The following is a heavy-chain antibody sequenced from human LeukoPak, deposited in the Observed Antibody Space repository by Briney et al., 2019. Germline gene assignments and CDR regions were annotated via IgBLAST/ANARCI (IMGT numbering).Heavy chain of an antibody. J-gene: IGHJ4*02. V-gene: IGHV3-48*03. CDR1: GFTLSSYE. CDR2: ISRTGNSI. Sequence: GGSLRLSCAASGFTLSSYEMNWVRLAPGKGLEWISYISRTGNSIYYADSVKGRFTISRDSAKNSLYLQMNSLRAEDTAVYYCARGPYSSNWYVDYWGQGTLITVAS. D-gene: IGHD6-13*01. CDR3: ARGPYSSNWYVDY.